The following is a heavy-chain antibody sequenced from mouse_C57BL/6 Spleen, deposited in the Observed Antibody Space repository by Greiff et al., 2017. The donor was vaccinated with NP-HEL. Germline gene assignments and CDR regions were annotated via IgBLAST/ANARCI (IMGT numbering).Heavy chain of an antibody. J-gene: IGHJ3*01. D-gene: IGHD2-3*01. CDR3: ARDDGLPGAWFAY. V-gene: IGHV1-7*01. CDR2: INPSSGYT. CDR1: GYTFTSYW. Sequence: QVQLKESGAELAKPGASVKLSCKASGYTFTSYWMHWVKQRPGQGLEWIGYINPSSGYTKYNQKFKDKATLTADKSSSTAYMQLSSLTYEDSAVYYCARDDGLPGAWFAYWGQGTLVTVSA.